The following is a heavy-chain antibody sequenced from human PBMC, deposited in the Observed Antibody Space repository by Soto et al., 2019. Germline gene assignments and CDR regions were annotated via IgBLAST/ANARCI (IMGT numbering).Heavy chain of an antibody. V-gene: IGHV3-23*01. D-gene: IGHD6-13*01. Sequence: GSLRLSCAASGFTFSSYAMSWVRQAPGKGLEWVSAISGSGGSTYYADSVKGRFTISRDNSKNTLYLQMNSLRAEDTAVYYCAKDIKESSSWYRGPDAFDIWGQGTMVTVSS. J-gene: IGHJ3*02. CDR3: AKDIKESSSWYRGPDAFDI. CDR1: GFTFSSYA. CDR2: ISGSGGST.